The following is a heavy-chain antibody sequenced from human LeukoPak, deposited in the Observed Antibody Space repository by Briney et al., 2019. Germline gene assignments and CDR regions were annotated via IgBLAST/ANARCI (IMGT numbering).Heavy chain of an antibody. CDR2: IYTSGST. CDR1: GGSISSSSYY. J-gene: IGHJ5*02. V-gene: IGHV4-39*07. Sequence: SETLSLTCTVSGGSISSSSYYWGWIRQPPGKGLEWIGRIYTSGSTNYNPSLKSRVTMSVDTSKNQFSLKLSSVTAADTAVYYCAREVGSGSYYHWFDPWGQGTLVTVSS. CDR3: AREVGSGSYYHWFDP. D-gene: IGHD3-10*01.